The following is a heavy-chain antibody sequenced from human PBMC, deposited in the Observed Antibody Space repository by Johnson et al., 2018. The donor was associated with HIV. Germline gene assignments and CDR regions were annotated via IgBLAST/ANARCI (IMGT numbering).Heavy chain of an antibody. D-gene: IGHD2-21*01. CDR3: ARQYCGGDCYAFDI. J-gene: IGHJ3*02. CDR1: GFTFSSYG. V-gene: IGHV3-30*02. CDR2: IRYDGSTK. Sequence: QVQLMESGGGVVQPGGSLRLSCAASGFTFSSYGMHWVRQAPGKGLEWVAFIRYDGSTKYYADSVKGRFTVSRDNSNNTLYLQMNRLGAEDTAVYYCARQYCGGDCYAFDIWGQGTMVTVSS.